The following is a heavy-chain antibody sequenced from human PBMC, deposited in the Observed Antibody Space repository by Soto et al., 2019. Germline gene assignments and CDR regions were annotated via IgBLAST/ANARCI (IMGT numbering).Heavy chain of an antibody. CDR3: ASIDSSGYYSGDFDY. CDR2: IYYSGST. Sequence: SETLSLTCTVSGGSISSGDYYWSWIRQPPGKGLEWIGYIYYSGSTYYNPSLKSRVTISVDTSKNQLSLKLSSVTAADTAVYYCASIDSSGYYSGDFDYWGQGTLVTVSS. V-gene: IGHV4-30-4*01. CDR1: GGSISSGDYY. J-gene: IGHJ4*02. D-gene: IGHD3-22*01.